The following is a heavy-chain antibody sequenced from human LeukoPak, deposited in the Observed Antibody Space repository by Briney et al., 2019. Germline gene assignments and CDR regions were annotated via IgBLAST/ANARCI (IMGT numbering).Heavy chain of an antibody. CDR1: GFTFSSYE. CDR3: GRDSRWAQPDY. D-gene: IGHD5-24*01. CDR2: LTSSGAST. J-gene: IGHJ4*02. Sequence: QAEGSLRLSCAVSGFTFSSYEMNWVRQAPGKGLEWVSGLTSSGASTYYADSVKGRFTISRDNSKNTVYLQINSLTAEDTAVYYCGRDSRWAQPDYWGQGTLVTVSS. V-gene: IGHV3-23*01.